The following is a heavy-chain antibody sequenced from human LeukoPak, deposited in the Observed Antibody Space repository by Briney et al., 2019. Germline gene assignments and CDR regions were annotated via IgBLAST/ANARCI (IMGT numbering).Heavy chain of an antibody. J-gene: IGHJ6*03. Sequence: GGSLRLSCTASGSTFSRYSMNWVRQAPGKGLEWLSYIRSDSTIIDYADSVKGRFTISRDNDKNSLYLQMNSLRAEDTAVYYCARESSGWYAYYYYMDVWGKGTTVTISS. CDR2: IRSDSTII. V-gene: IGHV3-48*01. CDR3: ARESSGWYAYYYYMDV. D-gene: IGHD6-19*01. CDR1: GSTFSRYS.